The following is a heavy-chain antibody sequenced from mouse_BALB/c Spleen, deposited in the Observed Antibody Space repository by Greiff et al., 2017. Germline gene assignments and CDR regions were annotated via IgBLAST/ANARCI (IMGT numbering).Heavy chain of an antibody. J-gene: IGHJ1*01. Sequence: DVMLVESGGGLVKPGGSLKLSCAASGFTFSSYTMSWVRQTPEKRLEWVATISSGGGNTYYPDSVKGRFTISRDNAKNNLYLQMSSLRSEDTALYYCALYGYDVGYFDVWGAGTTVTVSS. CDR2: ISSGGGNT. V-gene: IGHV5-9*03. CDR1: GFTFSSYT. D-gene: IGHD2-2*01. CDR3: ALYGYDVGYFDV.